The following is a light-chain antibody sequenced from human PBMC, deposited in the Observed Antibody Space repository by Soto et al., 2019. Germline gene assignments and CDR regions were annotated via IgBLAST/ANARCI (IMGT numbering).Light chain of an antibody. CDR2: SNN. CDR1: SSNIGSNT. CDR3: AAWDDSLNGYV. J-gene: IGLJ1*01. V-gene: IGLV1-44*01. Sequence: QSARTQPPSASGTPGQRVTISCSESSSNIGSNTVNWYQQLPGTAPKLLIYSNNQRPSGVPDRFSGSKSGTSASLAISGLQSEDEADYYCAAWDDSLNGYVFGTGTKVTV.